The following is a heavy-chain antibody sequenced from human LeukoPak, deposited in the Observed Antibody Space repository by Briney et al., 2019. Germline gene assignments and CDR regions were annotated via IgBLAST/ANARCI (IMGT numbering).Heavy chain of an antibody. J-gene: IGHJ4*02. D-gene: IGHD3-22*01. V-gene: IGHV4-31*03. CDR3: ASSFDDSSGYYSRFFDC. CDR1: GGSISSGGYY. Sequence: PSQTLSLTCTVSGGSISSGGYYWSWIRQHPGKGLEWIGYIYYSGSTYYNPSLKSRVTISVDTSKNQFSLKLSSVTAADTAVYYCASSFDDSSGYYSRFFDCWGQGTLVTVSS. CDR2: IYYSGST.